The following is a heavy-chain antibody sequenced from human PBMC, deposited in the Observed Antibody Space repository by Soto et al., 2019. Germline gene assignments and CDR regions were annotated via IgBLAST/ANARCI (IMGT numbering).Heavy chain of an antibody. CDR3: ARHHVRGRTIAGADEF. Sequence: QVQLQQWGAGLLKPSETLSLTCAVYGGSLSGYYWSWIRQPPGKALEWIGEINHSGDTNYNPSLKARDTIAVDTSNNQPFLNLSSVTAADPAMYFCARHHVRGRTIAGADEFWGQGTLVTVSS. J-gene: IGHJ4*02. CDR2: INHSGDT. D-gene: IGHD1-26*01. V-gene: IGHV4-34*01. CDR1: GGSLSGYY.